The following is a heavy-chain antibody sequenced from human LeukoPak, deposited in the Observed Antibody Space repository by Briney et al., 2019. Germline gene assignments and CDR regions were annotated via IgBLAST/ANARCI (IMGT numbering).Heavy chain of an antibody. Sequence: PSETLSLTCTVSGGSISSYYWSWIRQPPGKGLEWIGYIYYSGSTNYNPSLKSRVTISVDTSKNQFSLKLSSVTAADTAVYYCARAGYADHFDYWGQGTLVTVSS. D-gene: IGHD5-12*01. CDR1: GGSISSYY. CDR2: IYYSGST. V-gene: IGHV4-59*01. CDR3: ARAGYADHFDY. J-gene: IGHJ4*02.